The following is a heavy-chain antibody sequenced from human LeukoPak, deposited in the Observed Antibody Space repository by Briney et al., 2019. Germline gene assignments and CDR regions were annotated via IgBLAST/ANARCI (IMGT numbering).Heavy chain of an antibody. CDR3: ARELGATVVNYGMDV. V-gene: IGHV4-59*01. D-gene: IGHD4-23*01. CDR1: GGSISNYY. Sequence: PSETLSLTCTVSGGSISNYYWSWIRQPPGKGLEWIGYIHYSGGTNCNPSLKSRVTMSVDTSKNQLSLELTSMTAADTAVYYCARELGATVVNYGMDVWGQGTTVTVSS. J-gene: IGHJ6*02. CDR2: IHYSGGT.